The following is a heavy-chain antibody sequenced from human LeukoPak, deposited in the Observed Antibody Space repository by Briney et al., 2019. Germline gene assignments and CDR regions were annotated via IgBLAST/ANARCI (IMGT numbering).Heavy chain of an antibody. CDR3: ARQTGSGLFTLP. CDR1: GGSISSSRYY. CDR2: IYISGST. D-gene: IGHD3/OR15-3a*01. Sequence: SETLSLTCTVSGGSISSSRYYWSWIRQPAGKGLEWIGRIYISGSTKYNPSLKSRITISLDTSKNQFSLRLSSVTAADTAVYYCARQTGSGLFTLPGGQGTLVTVSS. J-gene: IGHJ4*02. V-gene: IGHV4-61*02.